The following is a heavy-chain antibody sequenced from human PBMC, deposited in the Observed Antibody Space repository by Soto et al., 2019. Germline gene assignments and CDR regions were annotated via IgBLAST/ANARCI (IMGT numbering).Heavy chain of an antibody. CDR3: ASGIQMWLRRINNGYSG. Sequence: QVQLVQSGAEVKKPESSVKVSCKAPGGTFSTYAISWVRQAPGQGLEWMGGIIPMFGTANYAQRFQDRVTFSADESPNTVYMGLSSLRSEDTAVYFCASGIQMWLRRINNGYSGWGQGTLVTVSS. CDR1: GGTFSTYA. CDR2: IIPMFGTA. D-gene: IGHD5-12*01. V-gene: IGHV1-69*12. J-gene: IGHJ4*02.